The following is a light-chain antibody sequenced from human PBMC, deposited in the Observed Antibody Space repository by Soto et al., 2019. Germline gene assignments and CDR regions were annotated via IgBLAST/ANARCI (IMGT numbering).Light chain of an antibody. J-gene: IGKJ5*01. Sequence: DIVLTQSPATLSLSPGQTATFSCRASQSVSSNYLAWYQQKPGQAPRLLISGASSRATGIPDRFSGSGSGTDFTLTISRLEPEDFALYYCQHYASSPITFGQGTRLEIK. CDR1: QSVSSNY. V-gene: IGKV3-20*01. CDR3: QHYASSPIT. CDR2: GAS.